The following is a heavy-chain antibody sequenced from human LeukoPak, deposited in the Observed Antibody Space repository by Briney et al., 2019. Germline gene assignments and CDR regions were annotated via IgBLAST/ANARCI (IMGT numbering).Heavy chain of an antibody. CDR3: ASAESHDYGET. V-gene: IGHV1-2*04. J-gene: IGHJ4*02. D-gene: IGHD4-17*01. CDR1: GYTFTGYY. Sequence: GASVKVSCKASGYTFTGYYMHWVRQAPGQGLEWMGWINPNSGGTNYAQNFQGWVTMTRDTSISTAYMELTSLTSDDTAVYYCASAESHDYGETWGQGTLVTVSS. CDR2: INPNSGGT.